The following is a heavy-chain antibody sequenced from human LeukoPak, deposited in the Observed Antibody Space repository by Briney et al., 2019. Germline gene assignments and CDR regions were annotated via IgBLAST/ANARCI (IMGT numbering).Heavy chain of an antibody. J-gene: IGHJ4*02. V-gene: IGHV3-23*01. CDR2: ISGSGGST. CDR1: GFTFSSYA. Sequence: GGSLRLSCAASGFTFSSYAMTWVRQAPGKGLEWVSAISGSGGSTYYADSVKGRFTISRDNSQSTLYLQMNSLRAEDTAVYYCAGSPLSVSGNLDYWGQGTLVTVSS. D-gene: IGHD1-14*01. CDR3: AGSPLSVSGNLDY.